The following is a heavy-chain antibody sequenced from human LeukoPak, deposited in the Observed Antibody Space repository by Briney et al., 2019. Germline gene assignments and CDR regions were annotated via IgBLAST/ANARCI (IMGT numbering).Heavy chain of an antibody. Sequence: ASVKVSCKASGYTFTSYGISWVRQAPGQGLEWMGWISAYNGNTNYAQKFQGRVTMTRDTSISTAYMELSRLRSDDTAVYYCASRYCSGGSCSYFDYWGQGTLVTVSS. J-gene: IGHJ4*02. CDR2: ISAYNGNT. D-gene: IGHD2-15*01. CDR3: ASRYCSGGSCSYFDY. CDR1: GYTFTSYG. V-gene: IGHV1-18*01.